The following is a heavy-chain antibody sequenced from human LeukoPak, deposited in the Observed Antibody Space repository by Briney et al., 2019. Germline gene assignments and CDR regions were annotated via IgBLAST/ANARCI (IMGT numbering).Heavy chain of an antibody. CDR3: VREGEGPLSKDFDY. CDR1: GYTFTSYG. J-gene: IGHJ4*02. D-gene: IGHD2/OR15-2a*01. V-gene: IGHV1-18*01. Sequence: GSVKVSCKASGYTFTSYGISWVRQAPGQGLEWMGWISAYNGNTNYAQKLQGRVTMTTDTSTSTAYMELRSLRSDDTAVYYCVREGEGPLSKDFDYWGQGTLVTVSS. CDR2: ISAYNGNT.